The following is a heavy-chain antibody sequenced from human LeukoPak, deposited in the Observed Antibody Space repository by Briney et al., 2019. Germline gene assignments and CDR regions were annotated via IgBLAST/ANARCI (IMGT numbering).Heavy chain of an antibody. CDR1: GFTFSSYS. CDR3: ARDFLLTTIIRGIIGY. CDR2: ISSSSSYI. V-gene: IGHV3-21*01. D-gene: IGHD3-10*01. J-gene: IGHJ4*02. Sequence: PGGSLRLSCAASGFTFSSYSMNWVRQAPGKGLEWVSSISSSSSYIYYADSVKGRFTISRDNAKNSLHLQMNSLRAEDTAVYYCARDFLLTTIIRGIIGYWGQGTLVTVSS.